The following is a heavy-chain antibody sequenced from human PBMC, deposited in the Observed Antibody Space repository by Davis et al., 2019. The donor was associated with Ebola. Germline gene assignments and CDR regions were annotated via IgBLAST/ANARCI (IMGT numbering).Heavy chain of an antibody. CDR1: GYTFTSYG. CDR2: NSAYNGNT. Sequence: ASVKVSCKASGYTFTSYGISWVRQAPGQGLEWMGWNSAYNGNTNYAQKLKGRVTMTTDTSTSTAYMELRSLRSDDTAVYYCARDPPPIRYDYYYGMDVWGQGTTVTVSS. CDR3: ARDPPPIRYDYYYGMDV. D-gene: IGHD2-2*02. V-gene: IGHV1-18*01. J-gene: IGHJ6*02.